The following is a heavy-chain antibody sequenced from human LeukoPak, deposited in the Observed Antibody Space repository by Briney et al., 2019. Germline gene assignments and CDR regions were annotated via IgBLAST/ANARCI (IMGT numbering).Heavy chain of an antibody. J-gene: IGHJ4*02. CDR1: GYTFTSYG. CDR2: ISAYNGNT. V-gene: IGHV1-18*01. Sequence: ASVKVSCKASGYTFTSYGISWVRQAPGQGLEWMGWISAYNGNTNYAQKLQGRVTMTTDTSTSTAYMELRSLRSDDTAVYYCARDHYYGSGSYSPLFDYWGQGTLVTVSS. CDR3: ARDHYYGSGSYSPLFDY. D-gene: IGHD3-10*01.